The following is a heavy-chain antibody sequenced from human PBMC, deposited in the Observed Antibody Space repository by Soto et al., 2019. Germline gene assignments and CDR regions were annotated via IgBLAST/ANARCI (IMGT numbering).Heavy chain of an antibody. Sequence: QVQLQESGPGLVKPSQTLSLMCTVSGAPISGGDYHWSWIRQPPGKGLEWIGYIFPRGATHYNSSLGSRITMSAESSKSHFSLKLTSVTAADTAVYFCARGSAAKRYFDLWGRGTLVTVSS. CDR3: ARGSAAKRYFDL. CDR1: GAPISGGDYH. D-gene: IGHD5-18*01. V-gene: IGHV4-30-4*01. CDR2: IFPRGAT. J-gene: IGHJ2*01.